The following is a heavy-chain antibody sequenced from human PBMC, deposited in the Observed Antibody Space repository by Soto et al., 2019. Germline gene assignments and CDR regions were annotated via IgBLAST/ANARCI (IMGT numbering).Heavy chain of an antibody. Sequence: PSETLSLTCTVSGGSISSRSYYWGWIRQPPGKGLEWIGSIYYSGSTYYNPSLKSRVTISVDTSKNQFSLKLSSVTAADTAVYYCARQEYCTNGVCSHYYYYYYMDVWGKGTTVTVSS. CDR2: IYYSGST. CDR1: GGSISSRSYY. D-gene: IGHD2-8*01. J-gene: IGHJ6*03. CDR3: ARQEYCTNGVCSHYYYYYYMDV. V-gene: IGHV4-39*01.